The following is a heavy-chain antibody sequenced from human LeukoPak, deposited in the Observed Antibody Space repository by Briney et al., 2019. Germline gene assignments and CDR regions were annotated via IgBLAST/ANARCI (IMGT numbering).Heavy chain of an antibody. J-gene: IGHJ4*02. CDR1: GFTFSNYD. V-gene: IGHV3-23*01. Sequence: GGSLRLSCAASGFTFSNYDMSWVRQAPGKGLEWVSSISGTGYNTYYADSVKGRFTISRDNSKNTLYLQMTSLRAEDTAVYYCAKDRVTAAGYYFDYWGQGTLVTVSS. D-gene: IGHD6-13*01. CDR2: ISGTGYNT. CDR3: AKDRVTAAGYYFDY.